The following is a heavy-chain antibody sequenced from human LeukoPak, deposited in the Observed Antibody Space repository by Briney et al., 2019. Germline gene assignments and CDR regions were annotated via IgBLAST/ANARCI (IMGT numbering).Heavy chain of an antibody. CDR3: SRGTSAGSPISPFDF. Sequence: QPGGSLRLSCVASGFTFSKNWMRWVRQAPGKGLVWVSRIQGDGSNTNYADSVKGRFSISRDNAKNTVYLQMTSLWAEDTGIYYCSRGTSAGSPISPFDFWGQGTVVTVSS. J-gene: IGHJ4*02. CDR2: IQGDGSNT. CDR1: GFTFSKNW. V-gene: IGHV3-74*01. D-gene: IGHD6-6*01.